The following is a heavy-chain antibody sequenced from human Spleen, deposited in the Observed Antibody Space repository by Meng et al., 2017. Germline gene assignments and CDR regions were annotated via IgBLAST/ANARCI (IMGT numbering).Heavy chain of an antibody. CDR2: ISGSGGSK. CDR1: GFIFSNFG. D-gene: IGHD2-8*01. V-gene: IGHV3-23*01. J-gene: IGHJ3*02. CDR3: VTNADDFDI. Sequence: GESLKISCAASGFIFSNFGMQWVRQAPGKGLEWVSAISGSGGSKYYADSVKGRFTISRDNSKNTLYLKMNSLRVKDTDMYYCVTNADDFDIWGRGTLVTVSS.